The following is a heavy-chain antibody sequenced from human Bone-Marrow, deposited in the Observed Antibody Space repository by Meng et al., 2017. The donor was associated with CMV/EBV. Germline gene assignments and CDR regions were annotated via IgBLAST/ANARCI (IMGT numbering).Heavy chain of an antibody. V-gene: IGHV4-59*01. D-gene: IGHD1-7*01. CDR2: IYYSGST. CDR3: ARDGTGTTYWDYGMDV. J-gene: IGHJ6*02. Sequence: SETLSLTCTASGGSISSYYWSWIRQPPGKGLEWIGYIYYSGSTNYNPSLKSRVTISVDTSKNQFSLKLSSVTAADTAVYYCARDGTGTTYWDYGMDVWGQGTTVTVSS. CDR1: GGSISSYY.